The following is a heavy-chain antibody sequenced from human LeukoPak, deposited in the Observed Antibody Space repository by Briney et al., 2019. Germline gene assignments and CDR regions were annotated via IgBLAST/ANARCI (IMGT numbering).Heavy chain of an antibody. CDR2: ISGSGGST. CDR1: GFTFSSYA. Sequence: GRSLRLSCAASGFTFSSYAMSWVRQAPGKGLEWVSAISGSGGSTYYADSVKGRFTISRDNSKNTLYLQMNSLRAEDTAVYYCGKVGGWTQGADHIDYWGRGTLVTVSS. D-gene: IGHD1-26*01. J-gene: IGHJ4*02. V-gene: IGHV3-23*01. CDR3: GKVGGWTQGADHIDY.